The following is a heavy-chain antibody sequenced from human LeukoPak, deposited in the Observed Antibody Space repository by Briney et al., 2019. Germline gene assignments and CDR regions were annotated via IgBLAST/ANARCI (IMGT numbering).Heavy chain of an antibody. CDR2: IDFTSRYI. J-gene: IGHJ1*01. CDR1: GFTFSSYS. CDR3: ATPAAGPGAEYSLY. V-gene: IGHV3-21*01. Sequence: GGSLRLSCAAPGFTFSSYSMNWVRQAPGKGLEWVSSIDFTSRYIYNADSVKGRFTTSRDNAKNSLDLQMNSLKVEDTAVYYCATPAAGPGAEYSLYWGQGTLVIVSS. D-gene: IGHD6-13*01.